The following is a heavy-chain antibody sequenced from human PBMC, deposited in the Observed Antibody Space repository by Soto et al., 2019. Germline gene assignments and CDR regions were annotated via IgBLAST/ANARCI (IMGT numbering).Heavy chain of an antibody. CDR1: GDTFTDYY. V-gene: IGHV1-46*01. J-gene: IGHJ4*02. Sequence: QVQLVQSGAEVKKPGASVKVSCKASGDTFTDYYIHWVRQAPGQGLEWMGTVNPSGGHTTYAQHLLGRMTRSRDTSTSTLSMVLTSLTSADTAVYYCARGGHVVVVTAALDFWGQGPLVTVSS. CDR3: ARGGHVVVVTAALDF. D-gene: IGHD2-21*02. CDR2: VNPSGGHT.